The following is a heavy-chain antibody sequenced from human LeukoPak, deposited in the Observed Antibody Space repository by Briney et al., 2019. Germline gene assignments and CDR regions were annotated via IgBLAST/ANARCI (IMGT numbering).Heavy chain of an antibody. D-gene: IGHD3-9*01. V-gene: IGHV4-59*01. CDR1: GGSISSYY. Sequence: SETLSLTCTVSGGSISSYYWSWIRQPPGKGLEWIGYVYSSGSTNYNPSLKSRVTISVDTSKNQFSLKLSSVTAADTAVYYCARGPYFDWLSPPPGDYWGQGTLVTVSS. CDR3: ARGPYFDWLSPPPGDY. CDR2: VYSSGST. J-gene: IGHJ4*02.